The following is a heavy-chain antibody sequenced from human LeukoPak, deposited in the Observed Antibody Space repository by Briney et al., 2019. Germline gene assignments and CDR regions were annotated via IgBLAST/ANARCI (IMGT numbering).Heavy chain of an antibody. J-gene: IGHJ6*04. CDR3: ARDPSGSSATMDV. CDR1: GGSISSGDYY. D-gene: IGHD1-26*01. Sequence: SETLSLTCTVSGGSISSGDYYWSWIRQPPGKGLEWIGYIYYSGSTYYNPSLKSRVTISVDTSKNQFSLKLSSVPAADTAVYYCARDPSGSSATMDVWGKGTTVTVSS. V-gene: IGHV4-30-4*08. CDR2: IYYSGST.